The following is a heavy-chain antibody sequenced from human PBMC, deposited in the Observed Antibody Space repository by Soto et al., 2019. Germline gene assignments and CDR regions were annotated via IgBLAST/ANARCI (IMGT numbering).Heavy chain of an antibody. Sequence: QVQLVESGGGVVQPGRSLRLSCAASGFTFSSYAMHWVRQALGKGLEWVAVISYDGSNKYYADSVKGRFTISRDNSKNTLYLQMNSLRAEDTAVYYCARDILLWFGELSYAFDIWGQGTMVTVSS. D-gene: IGHD3-10*01. CDR2: ISYDGSNK. CDR3: ARDILLWFGELSYAFDI. CDR1: GFTFSSYA. J-gene: IGHJ3*02. V-gene: IGHV3-30-3*01.